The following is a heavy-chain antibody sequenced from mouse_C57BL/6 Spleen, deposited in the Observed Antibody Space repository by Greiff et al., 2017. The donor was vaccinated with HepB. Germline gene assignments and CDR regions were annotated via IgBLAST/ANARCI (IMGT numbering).Heavy chain of an antibody. CDR2: IYPCSGST. D-gene: IGHD3-2*02. Sequence: QVQPQQPGAELVKPGASVKMSCKASGYNFPSHWITWVKQRPGTGLEWIGDIYPCSGSTNYNEKFKSKGTLTVDTSSSTAYMQLSSLTSEDSAVYYCARGQLRLQNYWGQGTTLTVSS. J-gene: IGHJ2*01. CDR3: ARGQLRLQNY. CDR1: GYNFPSHW. V-gene: IGHV1-55*01.